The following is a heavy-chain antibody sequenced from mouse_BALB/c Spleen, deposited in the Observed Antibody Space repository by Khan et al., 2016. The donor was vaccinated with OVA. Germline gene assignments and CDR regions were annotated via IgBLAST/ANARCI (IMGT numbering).Heavy chain of an antibody. CDR1: GYSITSGYG. V-gene: IGHV3-2*02. CDR3: ARTARMKY. CDR2: ISYSGST. D-gene: IGHD1-2*01. Sequence: VQLVESGPGLVKPSQSLSLTCTVTGYSITSGYGWNWIRQFPGNKLELMGYISYSGSTNYNPSLKSRISITRDTSKNQFFLQLKSVTTEDTATYYCARTARMKYWGQGTTLTVSS. J-gene: IGHJ2*01.